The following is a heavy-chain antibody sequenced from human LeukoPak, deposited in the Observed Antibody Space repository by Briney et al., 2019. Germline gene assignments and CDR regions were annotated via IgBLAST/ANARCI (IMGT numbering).Heavy chain of an antibody. CDR2: IKQDGSEK. Sequence: GGSLRLSCAASGFTFSSYWMSWVRQAPGKGLEWVANIKQDGSEKYYVDSVKGRFTISRDNAKNSLYLQMNSLRAEDTAVYYCTTVVVVRGVIIRSYYYYYMDVWGKGTTVTVSS. CDR3: TTVVVVRGVIIRSYYYYYMDV. D-gene: IGHD3-10*01. CDR1: GFTFSSYW. V-gene: IGHV3-7*03. J-gene: IGHJ6*03.